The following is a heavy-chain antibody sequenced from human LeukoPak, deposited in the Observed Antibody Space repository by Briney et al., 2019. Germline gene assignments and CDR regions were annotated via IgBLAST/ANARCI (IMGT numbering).Heavy chain of an antibody. J-gene: IGHJ4*02. CDR3: ARIGYASSSLDY. CDR1: GFTFSSYW. Sequence: GGSLRLSCAASGFTFSSYWMTWVRQAQGKGLEWVANINQDGSVKYYVYSVKGRFTISRDNAKNSLYLQMNSLRAEDTAVYYCARIGYASSSLDYWGQGTLVTVSS. CDR2: INQDGSVK. D-gene: IGHD6-6*01. V-gene: IGHV3-7*01.